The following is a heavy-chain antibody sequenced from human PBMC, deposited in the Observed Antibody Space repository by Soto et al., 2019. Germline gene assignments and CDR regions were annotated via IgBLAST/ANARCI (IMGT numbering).Heavy chain of an antibody. D-gene: IGHD3-10*01. Sequence: GASVKVSCKVSGYTLTELSMHRVRQAPGKGLEWMGGFDPEDGETIYAQKFQGRVTMTEDTSTDTAYMELSSLRSEDTAVYYCATFPYYCAPEDAFDIWGQGTMVTVSS. J-gene: IGHJ3*02. CDR3: ATFPYYCAPEDAFDI. CDR2: FDPEDGET. CDR1: GYTLTELS. V-gene: IGHV1-24*01.